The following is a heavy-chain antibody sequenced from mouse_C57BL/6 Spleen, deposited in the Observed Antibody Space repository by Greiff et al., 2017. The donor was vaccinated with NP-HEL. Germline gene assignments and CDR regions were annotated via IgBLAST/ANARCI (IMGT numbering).Heavy chain of an antibody. Sequence: VKLQQSGPELVKPGASVKISCKASGYAFSSSWMNWVKQRPGKGLEWIGRIYPGDGDTNYNGKFKGKATLTADKSSSTAYMRLSSLTSEDSAVYFCARLGYYGSSGYFDVWGTGTTVTVSS. D-gene: IGHD1-1*01. CDR3: ARLGYYGSSGYFDV. J-gene: IGHJ1*03. V-gene: IGHV1-82*01. CDR2: IYPGDGDT. CDR1: GYAFSSSW.